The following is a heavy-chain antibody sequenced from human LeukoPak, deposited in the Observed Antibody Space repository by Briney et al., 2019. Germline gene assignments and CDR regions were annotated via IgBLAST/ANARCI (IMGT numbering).Heavy chain of an antibody. V-gene: IGHV4-34*01. CDR1: GGSFSGYY. CDR3: ARGFPPYDYVWGSYRLYYFDY. Sequence: SETLSLTCAVYGGSFSGYYWSWIRQPPGKGLEWIGEINHSGSTNYNPSLKSRVTRSVDTSKNQFSLKLSSVTAADTAVYYCARGFPPYDYVWGSYRLYYFDYWGQGTLVTVSS. D-gene: IGHD3-16*02. CDR2: INHSGST. J-gene: IGHJ4*02.